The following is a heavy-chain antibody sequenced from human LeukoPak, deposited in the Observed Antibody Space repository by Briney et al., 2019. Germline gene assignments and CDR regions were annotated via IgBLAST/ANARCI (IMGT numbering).Heavy chain of an antibody. CDR1: GYTLTELS. J-gene: IGHJ4*02. V-gene: IGHV1-24*01. CDR3: ATSRPRVVPAALDSYLDY. CDR2: FDPEDGET. D-gene: IGHD2-2*01. Sequence: ASVKVSCKVFGYTLTELSMHWVRQAPGKGLEWMGGFDPEDGETIYAQKFQGRVTMTEDTSTDTAYMELSSLRSEDTAVYYCATSRPRVVPAALDSYLDYWGQGTLVTVSS.